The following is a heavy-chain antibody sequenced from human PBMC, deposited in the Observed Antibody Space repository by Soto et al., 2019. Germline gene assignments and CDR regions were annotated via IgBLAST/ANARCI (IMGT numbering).Heavy chain of an antibody. V-gene: IGHV3-30-3*01. D-gene: IGHD1-26*01. CDR3: ARGAQAYYSGGPTTHFDY. CDR1: GFTFSNHA. Sequence: QVQLVESGGGVVQPGRSLRLSCAASGFTFSNHAMHWVRQAPGKGLEWVALIAYDGSDKYYADSVKGRFTSSRDNSKNTLYLQMNSLRAEDTAVYYCARGAQAYYSGGPTTHFDYWGQGTLVTVSS. J-gene: IGHJ4*02. CDR2: IAYDGSDK.